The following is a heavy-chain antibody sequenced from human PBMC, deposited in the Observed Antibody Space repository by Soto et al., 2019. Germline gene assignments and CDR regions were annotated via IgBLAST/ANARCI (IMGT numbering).Heavy chain of an antibody. CDR2: IYHSGST. J-gene: IGHJ6*02. Sequence: SETLSLTCAASGGSISSSNWWSWVRQPPGKGLEWIGEIYHSGSTNYNPSLKSRVTISVDKSKNQFSLKLSSVTAADTAVYYCAREDYGSGSYYYYYGMDVWGQGTKVTVSS. D-gene: IGHD3-10*01. V-gene: IGHV4-4*02. CDR1: GGSISSSNW. CDR3: AREDYGSGSYYYYYGMDV.